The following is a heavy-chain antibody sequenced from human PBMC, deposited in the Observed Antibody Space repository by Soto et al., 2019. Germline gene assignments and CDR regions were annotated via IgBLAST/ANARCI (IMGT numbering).Heavy chain of an antibody. D-gene: IGHD6-6*01. CDR3: AGPTIATRPRNGVSVHYYYGLEV. CDR1: GGSFGNYG. Sequence: SVKVSCKASGGSFGNYGISWVRQAPGQGLEWMGGFIPVFGTPNYAQKFQGRVTITADESTTTAYMELTGLKSEDTAVYYCAGPTIATRPRNGVSVHYYYGLEVWGQGTTVTVSS. V-gene: IGHV1-69*13. J-gene: IGHJ6*02. CDR2: FIPVFGTP.